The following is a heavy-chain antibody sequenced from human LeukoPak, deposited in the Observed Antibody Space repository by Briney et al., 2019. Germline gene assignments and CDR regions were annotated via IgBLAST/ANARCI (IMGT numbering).Heavy chain of an antibody. J-gene: IGHJ4*02. CDR1: GFTFSSYA. D-gene: IGHD7-27*01. V-gene: IGHV3-23*01. CDR2: ISGNGGST. CDR3: AKDGGLWVSAHWGDS. Sequence: GGSLRLSCAASGFTFSSYAMSWVRQAPGKGLEWVSAISGNGGSTYYADSVKGRFTVSRDNSKNTLFLQMNSLRAEDTAVYYCAKDGGLWVSAHWGDSWGRGTLVTVSS.